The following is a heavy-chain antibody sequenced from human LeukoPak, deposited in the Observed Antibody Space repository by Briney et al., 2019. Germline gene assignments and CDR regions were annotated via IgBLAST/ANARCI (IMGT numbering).Heavy chain of an antibody. CDR1: GYTFTGYY. D-gene: IGHD6-13*01. V-gene: IGHV1-2*02. CDR3: ARTRAAAGAGYYYMDV. J-gene: IGHJ6*03. Sequence: ASVKVSCKASGYTFTGYYMHWVRQAPGQGLEWMGWINPNSGGTNYAQKFQGRVTMTRDTSISTAYMELSRLRSDDTAVYYCARTRAAAGAGYYYMDVWGKGTTVTVSS. CDR2: INPNSGGT.